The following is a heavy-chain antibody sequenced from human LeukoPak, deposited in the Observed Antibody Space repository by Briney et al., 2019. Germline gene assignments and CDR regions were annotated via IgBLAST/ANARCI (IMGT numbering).Heavy chain of an antibody. V-gene: IGHV1-18*01. D-gene: IGHD2-2*01. Sequence: GASVKVSCKASGYTFTSYGISWVRQAPGQGLEWMGWISAYHGNTNYAQKLQGRVTMTTDTSTSTAYMELRSLRSDDTAVYYCARDSYYCSSTSCSPLRYYYYMDVWGKGTTVTVSS. J-gene: IGHJ6*03. CDR3: ARDSYYCSSTSCSPLRYYYYMDV. CDR2: ISAYHGNT. CDR1: GYTFTSYG.